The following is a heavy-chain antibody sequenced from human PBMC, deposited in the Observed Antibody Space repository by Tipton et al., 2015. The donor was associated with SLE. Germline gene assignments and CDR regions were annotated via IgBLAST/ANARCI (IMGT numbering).Heavy chain of an antibody. CDR1: GFTFRTYS. V-gene: IGHV3-23*01. J-gene: IGHJ4*02. CDR2: ISGGGGST. CDR3: ARDYYGSGSYNDY. D-gene: IGHD3-10*01. Sequence: SLRLSCVGSGFTFRTYSMTWVRQAPGKGLEWVSTISGGGGSTYYADSVRGRFTISRDNSKNTLSLQMNSLRAEDTAVYYCARDYYGSGSYNDYWGQGTLVTVSS.